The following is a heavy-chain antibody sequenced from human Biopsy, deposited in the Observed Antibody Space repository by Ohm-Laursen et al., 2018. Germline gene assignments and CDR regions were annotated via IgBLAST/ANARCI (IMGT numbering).Heavy chain of an antibody. CDR1: GYTFTNHY. D-gene: IGHD3-9*01. V-gene: IGHV1-46*01. CDR2: INPVGGST. CDR3: ATKLTGYFHH. Sequence: ASVKVSCKGSGYTFTNHYIHWVRQAPGQGLEWMGIINPVGGSTNYAQKFQGRVTLTTDTSTSTVHMELRSLRSDDTAVYYCATKLTGYFHHWGQGILVIVSS. J-gene: IGHJ1*01.